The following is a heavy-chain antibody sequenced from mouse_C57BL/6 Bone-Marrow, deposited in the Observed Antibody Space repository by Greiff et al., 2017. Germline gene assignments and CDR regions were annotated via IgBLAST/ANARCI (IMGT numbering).Heavy chain of an antibody. CDR2: IDPSDSNT. V-gene: IGHV1-69*01. CDR3: ASAPWCAY. CDR1: GYTFTSYW. Sequence: QVQLKQPGAELVMPGASVKLSCKASGYTFTSYWMHWVKQRPGQGLEWIGEIDPSDSNTKYNQKFKGKSTLTVDKSSSTAYMQLSSLTSEDYAVYYCASAPWCAYWGQGTLVTVSA. J-gene: IGHJ3*01.